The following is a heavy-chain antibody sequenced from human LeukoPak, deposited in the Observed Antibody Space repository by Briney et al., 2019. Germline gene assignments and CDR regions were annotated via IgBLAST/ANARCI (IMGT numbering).Heavy chain of an antibody. CDR3: ARGSYYYDSSGYSDRYYYYYGMDV. CDR1: GFTFSSYE. J-gene: IGHJ6*02. V-gene: IGHV3-48*03. D-gene: IGHD3-22*01. CDR2: ISSSGSTI. Sequence: PGGSLRLSCAASGFTFSSYEMNWVRQAPGKGLEWVSYISSSGSTIYYADSVKGRFTISRDNAKNSLYLQMNSLRAEDTAVYYCARGSYYYDSSGYSDRYYYYYGMDVWGQGTTVTVSS.